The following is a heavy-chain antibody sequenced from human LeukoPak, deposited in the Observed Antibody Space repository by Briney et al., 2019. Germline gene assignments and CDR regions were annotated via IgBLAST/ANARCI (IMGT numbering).Heavy chain of an antibody. D-gene: IGHD3-3*01. CDR2: IIPIFGTA. CDR3: ARGRTYYDFWSGYNHDAFDI. J-gene: IGHJ3*02. V-gene: IGHV1-69*05. Sequence: SVKVSCKASGGTFSSYAISWVRQVPGQGLEWMGGIIPIFGTANYAQKFQGRVTITTDESTSTAYMELSSLRSEDTAVYYCARGRTYYDFWSGYNHDAFDIWGQGTMVTVSS. CDR1: GGTFSSYA.